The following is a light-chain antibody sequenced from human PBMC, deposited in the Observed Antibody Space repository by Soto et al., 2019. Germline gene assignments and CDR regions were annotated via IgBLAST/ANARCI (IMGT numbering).Light chain of an antibody. CDR1: NKYVGRYNY. CDR3: SSYTSSSPYV. V-gene: IGLV2-14*01. CDR2: DVS. Sequence: QCVLSQHASVLGSPGQSITISRIGTNKYVGRYNYVPWYPQHTGKAPKLRIYDVSNRPSGVSNRFSGSKSCNTVAMPISGLQAEDEADYSSSSYTSSSPYVFGTGTKDTVL. J-gene: IGLJ1*01.